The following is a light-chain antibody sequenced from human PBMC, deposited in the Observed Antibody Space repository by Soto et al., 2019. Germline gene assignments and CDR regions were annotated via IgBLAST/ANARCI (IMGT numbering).Light chain of an antibody. V-gene: IGKV1-17*01. CDR2: AAS. J-gene: IGKJ3*01. CDR3: LQHKTSPFT. Sequence: DLQMTQSPSSLSASVGDRVTITCRASQGIGIYLGWYQQKPGKAPKRLIYAASSLEGGVPSRFSGSGSGTEFTLTISSLQPEDFATYYCLQHKTSPFTFRPGTKVDIK. CDR1: QGIGIY.